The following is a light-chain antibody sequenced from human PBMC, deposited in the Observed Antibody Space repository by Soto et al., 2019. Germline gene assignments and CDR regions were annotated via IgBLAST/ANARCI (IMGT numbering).Light chain of an antibody. CDR3: CSYAGSYTP. CDR2: DVS. V-gene: IGLV2-11*01. CDR1: RSDVGGYNY. Sequence: QSALTQPRSVSGSPGQSVTISCTGTRSDVGGYNYVSWYQQHPGKAPKLMIYDVSKRPSGVPDRFSGSKSGNTASLTISGLQAEDEADYYCCSYAGSYTPFGTGTKLTVL. J-gene: IGLJ1*01.